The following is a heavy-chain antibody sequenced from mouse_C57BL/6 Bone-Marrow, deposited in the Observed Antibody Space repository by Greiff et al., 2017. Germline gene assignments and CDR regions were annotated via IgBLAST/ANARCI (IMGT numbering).Heavy chain of an antibody. CDR3: ARDSNPFAY. CDR2: ISSGGSYN. CDR1: GFTFSSYG. V-gene: IGHV5-6*01. Sequence: EVKLMESGGDLVKPGGSLKLSCAASGFTFSSYGLSWVRQTPDKRLEWVATISSGGSYNYYPDSVKGRFTISRDNAKNTLYLQMSSLKSEDTAMYYCARDSNPFAYWGQGTRVTVSA. D-gene: IGHD2-5*01. J-gene: IGHJ3*01.